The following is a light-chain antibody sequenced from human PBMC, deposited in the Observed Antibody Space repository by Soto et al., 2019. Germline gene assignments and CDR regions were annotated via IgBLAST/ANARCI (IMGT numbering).Light chain of an antibody. CDR3: QQFSSYPLT. Sequence: EIVLTQSPGTLSLSPGERATLSCRASQSVSSSYLAWYQQKPGQAPRLLMYGASTRATGTPARFSGSGSGTDFTLTISSLEPEDFAVYYCQQFSSYPLTFGGGTKVDIK. J-gene: IGKJ4*01. CDR1: QSVSSSY. V-gene: IGKV3-20*01. CDR2: GAS.